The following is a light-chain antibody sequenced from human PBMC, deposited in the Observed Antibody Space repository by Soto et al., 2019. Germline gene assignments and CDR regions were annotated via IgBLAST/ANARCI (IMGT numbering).Light chain of an antibody. V-gene: IGKV3-20*01. Sequence: ERATHSCRASQSLSSYSAWYQQTPGQAPRLHIDGASSRATGIPDRFSGMGSGTDFTLTICTLETEAFAVYYCQQYGSSPPLTFGGGTKVDI. J-gene: IGKJ4*01. CDR2: GAS. CDR1: QSLSSY. CDR3: QQYGSSPPLT.